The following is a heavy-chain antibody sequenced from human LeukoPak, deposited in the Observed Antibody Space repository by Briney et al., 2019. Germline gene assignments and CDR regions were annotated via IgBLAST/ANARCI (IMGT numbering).Heavy chain of an antibody. V-gene: IGHV4-59*01. D-gene: IGHD1-26*01. CDR3: DWELGH. CDR2: IYENGRT. Sequence: SETLSLTCTVSGGSIGNFFWSWIRQSPGEGLEWIGFIYENGRTSYNPPLKSRVTISVDMSKNQFSLRLTSMTAADTAVYSRDWELGHWGRGILVTVTS. CDR1: GGSIGNFF. J-gene: IGHJ4*02.